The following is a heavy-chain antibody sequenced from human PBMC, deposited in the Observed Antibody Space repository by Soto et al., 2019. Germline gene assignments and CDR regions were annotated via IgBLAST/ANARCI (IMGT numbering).Heavy chain of an antibody. J-gene: IGHJ4*02. V-gene: IGHV1-69*06. Sequence: QVLLEQSGAEVKKSGSSVRVSCKASGGTFNNYVVNWVRQAPGQGLEWMGGILPIFATANYAQKFQGRVTITADKSTSTAYMELTSLRSEDTAVYYCAGRCDSTTCLGHFDYWGQGTLVTVAS. D-gene: IGHD2-2*01. CDR2: ILPIFATA. CDR3: AGRCDSTTCLGHFDY. CDR1: GGTFNNYV.